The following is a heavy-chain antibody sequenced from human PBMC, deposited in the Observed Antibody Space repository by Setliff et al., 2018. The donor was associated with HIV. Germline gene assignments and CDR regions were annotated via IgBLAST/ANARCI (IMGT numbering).Heavy chain of an antibody. CDR1: GYTLTELS. Sequence: ASVKVSCKVSGYTLTELSIHWVRQAPGKGLEWMGGFDPQYDKTFYAQKFQGRVTMSEDTSTDTAYMELSSLRSEDTAVYYCATRAYHSRGYLRSRVPGAAFDIWGQGIMVTVSS. CDR3: ATRAYHSRGYLRSRVPGAAFDI. CDR2: FDPQYDKT. D-gene: IGHD3-22*01. V-gene: IGHV1-24*01. J-gene: IGHJ3*02.